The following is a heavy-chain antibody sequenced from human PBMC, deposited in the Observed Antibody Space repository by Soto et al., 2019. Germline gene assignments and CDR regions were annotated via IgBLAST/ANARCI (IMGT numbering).Heavy chain of an antibody. CDR1: GFTFSSYW. Sequence: PGGSLGLSCAASGFTFSSYWMSWVRQAPGKGLEWVANIKQDGSEKYYVDSVKGRFTISRDNAKNSLYLQMNSLRAEDTAVYYCARDHAYYNILTGYSHPPSYYYYGMDVWGQGTTAPVSS. CDR3: ARDHAYYNILTGYSHPPSYYYYGMDV. J-gene: IGHJ6*02. CDR2: IKQDGSEK. D-gene: IGHD3-9*01. V-gene: IGHV3-7*03.